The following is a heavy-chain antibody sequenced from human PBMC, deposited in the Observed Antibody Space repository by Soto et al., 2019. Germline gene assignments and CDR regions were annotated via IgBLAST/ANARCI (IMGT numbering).Heavy chain of an antibody. J-gene: IGHJ6*04. V-gene: IGHV2-5*02. CDR1: GFSLSTSGVG. CDR3: AHVLVVEANYGRDV. D-gene: IGHD2-15*01. CDR2: IYWDDDK. Sequence: QITLKESGPTLVKPTQTLTLTCTFSGFSLSTSGVGVGWIRQPPGKALEWLALIYWDDDKRYSPSLTSRLTITKDTSKTQVALKMTNMDPVNTATYYCAHVLVVEANYGRDVWGKGTTVPVSS.